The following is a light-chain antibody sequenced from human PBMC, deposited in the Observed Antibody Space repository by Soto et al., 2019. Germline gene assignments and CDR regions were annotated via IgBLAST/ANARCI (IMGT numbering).Light chain of an antibody. CDR3: LQDYNFPLT. CDR2: AAS. Sequence: AIQMTQSPSSVSASLGDRVTITCRASQDIGNDLAWYQQRPGQAPKLLIYAASSLQSGLPSRFSGGGSGTDFTLAINYLQPGVIATYYWLQDYNFPLTFGEYTEVEI. J-gene: IGKJ4*01. V-gene: IGKV1-6*01. CDR1: QDIGND.